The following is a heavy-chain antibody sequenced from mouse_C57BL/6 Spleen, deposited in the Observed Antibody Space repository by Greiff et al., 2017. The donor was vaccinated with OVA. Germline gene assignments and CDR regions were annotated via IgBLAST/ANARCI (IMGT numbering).Heavy chain of an antibody. CDR3: ARHEEDYYGSSHWYFDV. D-gene: IGHD1-1*01. CDR1: GYTFTEYT. CDR2: FYPGSGSI. Sequence: QVQLQQSGAELVKPGASVKLSCKASGYTFTEYTIHWVKQRPGQGLEWIGWFYPGSGSIKYNEKFKDKATLTADKSSSTVYMELSRLTSEDSAVYFCARHEEDYYGSSHWYFDVWGTGTTVTVSS. V-gene: IGHV1-62-2*01. J-gene: IGHJ1*03.